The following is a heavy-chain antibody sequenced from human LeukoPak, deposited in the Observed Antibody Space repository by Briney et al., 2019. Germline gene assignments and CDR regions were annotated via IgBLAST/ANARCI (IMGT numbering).Heavy chain of an antibody. V-gene: IGHV1-69*05. CDR3: ASLTRYSGSTDV. CDR2: IIPIFGTA. D-gene: IGHD2-21*01. CDR1: GGTFSSYA. J-gene: IGHJ6*04. Sequence: SVKVSCKASGGTFSSYAISWVRQAPGQGLEWMGGIIPIFGTANCAQKFQGRVTITTDESTSTAYMELSSLRSEDTAVYYCASLTRYSGSTDVWGKGTTVTVSP.